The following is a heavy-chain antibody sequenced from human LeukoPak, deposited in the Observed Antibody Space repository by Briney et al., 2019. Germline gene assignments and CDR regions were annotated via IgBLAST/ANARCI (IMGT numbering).Heavy chain of an antibody. V-gene: IGHV4-34*01. CDR2: VNHSGST. CDR1: GGSISGYY. D-gene: IGHD2/OR15-2a*01. CDR3: ARVPRPSFHYYYGMDV. Sequence: SETLSLTCTVSGGSISGYYWSWIRQPPGKGLEWIGEVNHSGSTNYNPSLKSRVTISVDTSKNQFSLKLSSVTAADTAVYYCARVPRPSFHYYYGMDVWGQGTTVTVSS. J-gene: IGHJ6*02.